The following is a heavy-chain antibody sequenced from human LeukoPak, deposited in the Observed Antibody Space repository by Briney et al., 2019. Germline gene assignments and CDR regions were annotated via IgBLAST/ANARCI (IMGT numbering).Heavy chain of an antibody. Sequence: SVTLSLICTVSGGSISSYYWNWIRQPPGKGLEWIGYIYYSGSTNYNPSLKSRVTISVDTSKNQFSLTLSSVTAADTAVYYCARAGRTDGYKSYFDYWGQGTLVTVSS. CDR2: IYYSGST. D-gene: IGHD5-24*01. V-gene: IGHV4-59*01. J-gene: IGHJ4*02. CDR1: GGSISSYY. CDR3: ARAGRTDGYKSYFDY.